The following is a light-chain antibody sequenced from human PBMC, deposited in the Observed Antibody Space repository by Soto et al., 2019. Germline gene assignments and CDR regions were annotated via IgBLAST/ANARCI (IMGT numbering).Light chain of an antibody. J-gene: IGKJ2*01. CDR2: DAS. V-gene: IGKV3-15*01. CDR1: QSVGSN. CDR3: QQYNNWPYT. Sequence: EIVLTHSPATLSVSPGERATFSCRASQSVGSNLAWYQQRPGQPPRLLIYDASTRATDIPARFSGGGSGTEFTLTISSLQPEDFAVYYCQQYNNWPYTFGQGTKLQIK.